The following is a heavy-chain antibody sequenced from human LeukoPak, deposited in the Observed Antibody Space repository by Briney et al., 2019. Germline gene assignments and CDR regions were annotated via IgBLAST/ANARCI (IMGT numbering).Heavy chain of an antibody. J-gene: IGHJ4*02. Sequence: TSETLSLTCTVSGGSISSYYWSWIRQPPGKGLEWIGYIYYSWSTNYNPSLKSRVTISVDTSKNQLSLKLSSVTAADTAVYYCARGLGGSRGCFGYWGQGTPVTVSS. CDR3: ARGLGGSRGCFGY. V-gene: IGHV4-59*01. D-gene: IGHD6-19*01. CDR1: GGSISSYY. CDR2: IYYSWST.